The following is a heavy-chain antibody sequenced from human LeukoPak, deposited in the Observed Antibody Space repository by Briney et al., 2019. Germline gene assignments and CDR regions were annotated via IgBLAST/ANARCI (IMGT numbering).Heavy chain of an antibody. CDR1: GFTFSSYE. CDR3: ASTSYYYDSSGYDGDY. Sequence: PGGSLRLSCAASGFTFSSYEMNWVRQAPGKGLEWVSYISSSGGTTYYADSVKGRFTISRDNAKNSLYLQMNSLRAEDTAVYYCASTSYYYDSSGYDGDYWGQGTLVTVSS. D-gene: IGHD3-22*01. J-gene: IGHJ4*02. V-gene: IGHV3-48*03. CDR2: ISSSGGTT.